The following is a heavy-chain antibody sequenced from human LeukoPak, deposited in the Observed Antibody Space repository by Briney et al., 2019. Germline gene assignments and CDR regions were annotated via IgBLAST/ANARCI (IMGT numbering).Heavy chain of an antibody. D-gene: IGHD5-24*01. CDR2: ITSTGGAT. CDR1: GFSFSTYG. CDR3: AKDAPRDGGDFDY. V-gene: IGHV3-23*01. J-gene: IGHJ4*02. Sequence: GGSLRLSCAASGFSFSTYGMSWVRQAPGKGLEWVSSITSTGGATYYADSVKGRFTISRNNSKNTLNLQMDSLRAEDTAVYYCAKDAPRDGGDFDYWGQGTLVTVSS.